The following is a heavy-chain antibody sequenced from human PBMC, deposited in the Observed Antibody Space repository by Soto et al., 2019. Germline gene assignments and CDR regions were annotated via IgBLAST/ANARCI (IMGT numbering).Heavy chain of an antibody. Sequence: SETLSLTCPVSGGSISSYYWSWIRQPPGKGLEWIGYIYYSGSTNYNPSLKSRVTISVDTSKNQFSLKLSSVTAADTAVYYCARDRRYYDFWSGYEVTHYYGMDVWGQGTTVTVSS. CDR2: IYYSGST. CDR3: ARDRRYYDFWSGYEVTHYYGMDV. J-gene: IGHJ6*02. D-gene: IGHD3-3*01. CDR1: GGSISSYY. V-gene: IGHV4-59*01.